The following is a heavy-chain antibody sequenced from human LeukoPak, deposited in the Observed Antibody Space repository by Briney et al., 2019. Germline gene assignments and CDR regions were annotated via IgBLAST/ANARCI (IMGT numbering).Heavy chain of an antibody. D-gene: IGHD5-24*01. CDR3: AREMATKLGAFDI. J-gene: IGHJ3*02. V-gene: IGHV4-4*07. CDR2: MFYSGNT. Sequence: SETLSLTCTVSGASITSYHWSWIRQPAGKGLEWIGRMFYSGNTDYNPSLKSRLTISVDTSKNQFSLKLSSVTAADTAVYYCAREMATKLGAFDIWGQGTMVTVSS. CDR1: GASITSYH.